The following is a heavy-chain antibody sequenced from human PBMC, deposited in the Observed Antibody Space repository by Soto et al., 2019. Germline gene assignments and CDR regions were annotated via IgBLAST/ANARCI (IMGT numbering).Heavy chain of an antibody. Sequence: PSETLSLTCTVSGGSISSGGYYWSWIRQHPGKGLEWIGYIYYSGSTYYNPSLKSRVTISVDTSKNQFSLKLSSVTAADTAVYYCASSYCSGGSCYTGKRGAFDIWGQGTMVTVSS. CDR3: ASSYCSGGSCYTGKRGAFDI. V-gene: IGHV4-31*03. J-gene: IGHJ3*02. D-gene: IGHD2-15*01. CDR1: GGSISSGGYY. CDR2: IYYSGST.